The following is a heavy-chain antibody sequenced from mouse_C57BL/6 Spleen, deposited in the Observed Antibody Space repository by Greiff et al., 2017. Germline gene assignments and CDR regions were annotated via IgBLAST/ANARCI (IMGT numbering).Heavy chain of an antibody. Sequence: VQLQQSGAELVKPGASVKLSCKASGYTFTSYWMQWVKQRPGQGLEWIGEIDPSDSYTNYNQKFKGKATLTVDTSSSTAYMQLSSLTSEDSAVYYCAREWYYYGSRAWFAYWGQGTLVTVSA. V-gene: IGHV1-50*01. J-gene: IGHJ3*01. CDR3: AREWYYYGSRAWFAY. D-gene: IGHD1-1*01. CDR1: GYTFTSYW. CDR2: IDPSDSYT.